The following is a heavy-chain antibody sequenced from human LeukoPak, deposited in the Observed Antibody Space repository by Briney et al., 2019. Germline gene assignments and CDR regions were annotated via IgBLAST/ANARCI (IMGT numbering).Heavy chain of an antibody. CDR2: IYYSGST. V-gene: IGHV4-59*01. CDR1: GGSISSYY. J-gene: IGHJ5*02. CDR3: ARATYYDFWSGYYDRENWFDP. Sequence: PSETLSLTCTVSGGSISSYYWSWIRQPPGKGLEWIGYIYYSGSTNYNPSLKSRVTISVDTSKNQFSLKLSSVTAADTAVYYCARATYYDFWSGYYDRENWFDPRGQGTLVTVSS. D-gene: IGHD3-3*01.